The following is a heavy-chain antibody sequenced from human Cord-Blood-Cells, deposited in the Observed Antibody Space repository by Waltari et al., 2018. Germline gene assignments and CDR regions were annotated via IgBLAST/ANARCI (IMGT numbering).Heavy chain of an antibody. CDR1: GFTFSSYG. CDR3: AREVAYCGGDCYYYYYGMDV. V-gene: IGHV3-33*01. CDR2: IWYDGSNK. Sequence: QVQLVESGGGVVQPGRSLRLSCAASGFTFSSYGMHWVRQAPCKGLEWVAVIWYDGSNKYYADSVKGRFTISRDNSKNTLYLQMNSLRAEDTAVYYCAREVAYCGGDCYYYYYGMDVWGQGTTVTVSS. D-gene: IGHD2-21*01. J-gene: IGHJ6*02.